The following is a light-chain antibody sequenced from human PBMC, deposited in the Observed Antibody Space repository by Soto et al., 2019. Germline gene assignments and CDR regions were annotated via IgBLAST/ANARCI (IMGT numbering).Light chain of an antibody. CDR3: QQYNTYWT. CDR1: QTISHW. Sequence: DIHLTQSPSTLSASVGDRVTITCRASQTISHWLAWYQQKPGKAPKLLIFDASSLESGVPSRFSGSGSGTEFTLTITGLQPDDFATYYCQQYNTYWTFGQGTKVEI. CDR2: DAS. J-gene: IGKJ1*01. V-gene: IGKV1-5*01.